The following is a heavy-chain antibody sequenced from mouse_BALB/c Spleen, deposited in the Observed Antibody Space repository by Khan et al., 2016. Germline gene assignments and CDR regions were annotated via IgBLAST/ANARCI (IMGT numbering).Heavy chain of an antibody. V-gene: IGHV10-1*02. D-gene: IGHD1-1*01. CDR1: GFTFTTYA. CDR3: VRDVNYLFFAY. J-gene: IGHJ3*01. CDR2: IRSKSTRSAT. Sequence: EVQLVESSGGLVQPQGSLKLSCSASGFTFTTYAMNWVRQAPGKGLEWVARIRSKSTRSATYYADSVQDRFTISRDDSQRMLYLQMNNLKSEDTAISYCVRDVNYLFFAYWGQGTLVTVSS.